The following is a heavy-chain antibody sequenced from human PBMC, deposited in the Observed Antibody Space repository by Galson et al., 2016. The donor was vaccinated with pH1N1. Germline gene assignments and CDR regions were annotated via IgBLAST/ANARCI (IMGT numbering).Heavy chain of an antibody. D-gene: IGHD2-2*02. V-gene: IGHV1-18*01. J-gene: IGHJ5*02. CDR3: ARAPYCSNATCYSVWFDP. CDR1: GYTFSNYG. Sequence: SVKVSCKASGYTFSNYGLTWVRQAPGQGLEWMGWISAYDGNTIYAQRFQGRVTMTTDTSTSTADMELNSLRSEDTAVYYCARAPYCSNATCYSVWFDPWGQGTPVTVSS. CDR2: ISAYDGNT.